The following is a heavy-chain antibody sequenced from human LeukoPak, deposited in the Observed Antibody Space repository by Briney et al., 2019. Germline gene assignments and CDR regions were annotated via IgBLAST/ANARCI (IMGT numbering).Heavy chain of an antibody. V-gene: IGHV3-23*01. CDR3: ARGSYSYGYGPFDY. Sequence: PGGSLRLSCAASGFTFSSYAMSWVRQAPGKGLEWVSAISGSGGSTYYADSVKGRFTISRDNSKNTLYLQMNSLRAEDTAVYYCARGSYSYGYGPFDYWGQGTLVTVSS. D-gene: IGHD5-18*01. J-gene: IGHJ4*02. CDR2: ISGSGGST. CDR1: GFTFSSYA.